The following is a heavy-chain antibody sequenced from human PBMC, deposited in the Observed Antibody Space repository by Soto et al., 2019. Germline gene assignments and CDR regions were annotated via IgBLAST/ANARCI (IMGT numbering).Heavy chain of an antibody. Sequence: GGSLRLSCATSGFTFSRRWMHWVRQAPGKGLVWVSYINSDGSTTTYADSVKGRFTISRDNAKNTVYLQMNSLRVDDTAVYYCARDTSYSTDYWGQGTRVTIAS. V-gene: IGHV3-74*01. D-gene: IGHD2-2*01. CDR2: INSDGSTT. CDR1: GFTFSRRW. J-gene: IGHJ4*02. CDR3: ARDTSYSTDY.